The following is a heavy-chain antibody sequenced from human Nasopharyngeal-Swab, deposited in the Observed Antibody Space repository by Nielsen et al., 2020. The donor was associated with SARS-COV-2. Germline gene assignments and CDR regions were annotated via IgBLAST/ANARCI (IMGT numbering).Heavy chain of an antibody. J-gene: IGHJ5*02. CDR3: AKDGGREPYKNWFDP. Sequence: WIRQPPGKGLEWVPAISGSGGSTYYADSVRGRFTISRDNSKNTLYLQMNSLRAEDTAVYYCAKDGGREPYKNWFDPWGQGTLVTASS. V-gene: IGHV3-23*01. D-gene: IGHD1-26*01. CDR2: ISGSGGST.